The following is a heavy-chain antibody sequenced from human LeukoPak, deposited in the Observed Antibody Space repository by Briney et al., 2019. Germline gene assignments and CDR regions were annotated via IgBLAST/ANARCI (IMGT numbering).Heavy chain of an antibody. CDR1: GGSISSGGYY. CDR3: ARDRAYPRGLVVAATGIDP. D-gene: IGHD2-15*01. V-gene: IGHV4-31*03. J-gene: IGHJ5*02. CDR2: IYYSGST. Sequence: PSETLSLTCTVSGGSISSGGYYWSWIRQHPGKGLEWIGYIYYSGSTYYNPSLKSRVTISVDTSKNQFSLKLSSVTAADTAVCYCARDRAYPRGLVVAATGIDPWGQGTLVTVSS.